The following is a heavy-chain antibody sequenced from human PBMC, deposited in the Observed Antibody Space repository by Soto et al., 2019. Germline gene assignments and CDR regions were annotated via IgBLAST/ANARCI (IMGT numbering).Heavy chain of an antibody. D-gene: IGHD6-13*01. CDR1: GFTFSSYG. CDR2: IWYDGSNK. J-gene: IGHJ6*02. CDR3: ARGQQQLDYYYGMDV. Sequence: GSLRLSCAASGFTFSSYGMHWVRQAPGKGLEWVAVIWYDGSNKYYADSVKGRFTISRDNSKNTLYLQMNSLRAEDTAVYYCARGQQQLDYYYGMDVWGQGTTVTVSS. V-gene: IGHV3-33*01.